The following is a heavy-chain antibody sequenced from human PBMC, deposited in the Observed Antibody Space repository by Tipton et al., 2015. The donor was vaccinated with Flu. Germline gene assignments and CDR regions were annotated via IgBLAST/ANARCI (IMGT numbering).Heavy chain of an antibody. CDR1: GYTFKSYG. Sequence: QLVQSGAELKKPGASVKVSCKASGYTFKSYGISWVRQAPGQGLEWMGWISAYTENTNYAQRFQGRVTMSTDTSTSTAFMELRSLRSDDTAVYYCARDMPQGVVVIPPAKRFDFWGQGTRVTVSS. CDR2: ISAYTENT. V-gene: IGHV1-18*01. CDR3: ARDMPQGVVVIPPAKRFDF. D-gene: IGHD2-2*01. J-gene: IGHJ5*01.